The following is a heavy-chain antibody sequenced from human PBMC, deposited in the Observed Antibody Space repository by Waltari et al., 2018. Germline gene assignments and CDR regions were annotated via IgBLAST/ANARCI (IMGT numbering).Heavy chain of an antibody. D-gene: IGHD4-17*01. Sequence: EVQLVASGGGLVKPGGSLRLSCAASGFPFRNAWMSWVRQAPGKGLEWVGRIKSKTDGGTTDYAAPVKGRFTISRDDSKNTLYLQMNSLKTEDTAVYYCTTGGDYGGWFDPWGQGTLVTVSS. J-gene: IGHJ5*02. CDR2: IKSKTDGGTT. CDR1: GFPFRNAW. V-gene: IGHV3-15*01. CDR3: TTGGDYGGWFDP.